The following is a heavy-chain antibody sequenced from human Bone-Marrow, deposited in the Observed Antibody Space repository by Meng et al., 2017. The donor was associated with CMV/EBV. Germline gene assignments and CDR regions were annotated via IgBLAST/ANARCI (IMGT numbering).Heavy chain of an antibody. D-gene: IGHD7-27*01. CDR1: GGSFSGYY. Sequence: SETLSLTCAVYGGSFSGYYWSWIRQPPGKGLEWIGEINHSGSTNYNPSLKSRVTISVDTSKNQFSLKLNSVTAADTAVYYCARGRLGISRLRYYGMDVWGQGTTVTVSS. V-gene: IGHV4-34*01. CDR2: INHSGST. CDR3: ARGRLGISRLRYYGMDV. J-gene: IGHJ6*02.